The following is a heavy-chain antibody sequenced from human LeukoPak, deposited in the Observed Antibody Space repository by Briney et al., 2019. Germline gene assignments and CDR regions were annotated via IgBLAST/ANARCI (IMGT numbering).Heavy chain of an antibody. J-gene: IGHJ6*03. Sequence: PGGSLRLSCAASGFTFSSYNMNWVRQAPGKGLEWVSSISTSSSYIYYADSVKGRFTISRHNAKNSLYLQMNSLRAEDTAVYYCAKGYGWEASYYYYYMDVWGKGTTVTISS. CDR2: ISTSSSYI. D-gene: IGHD1-26*01. V-gene: IGHV3-21*01. CDR3: AKGYGWEASYYYYYMDV. CDR1: GFTFSSYN.